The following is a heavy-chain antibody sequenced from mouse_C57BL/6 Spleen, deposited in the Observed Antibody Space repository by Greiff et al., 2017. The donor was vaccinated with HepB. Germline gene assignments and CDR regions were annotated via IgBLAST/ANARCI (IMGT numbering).Heavy chain of an antibody. Sequence: EVQLQQSVAELVRPGASVKLSCTASGFNIKNTYMHWVKQRPEQGLEWIGRIDPANGNTKYAPKFQGKATITADTSSNTAYLQLSSLTSEDTAIYYFANFPITTVVDTEYFDVWGTGTTVTVSS. CDR3: ANFPITTVVDTEYFDV. CDR2: IDPANGNT. CDR1: GFNIKNTY. V-gene: IGHV14-3*01. D-gene: IGHD1-1*01. J-gene: IGHJ1*03.